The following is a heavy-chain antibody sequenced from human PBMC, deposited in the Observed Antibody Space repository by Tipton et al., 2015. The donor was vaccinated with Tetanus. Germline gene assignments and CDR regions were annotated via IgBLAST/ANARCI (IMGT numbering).Heavy chain of an antibody. CDR2: IHYRGTT. D-gene: IGHD2-15*01. CDR1: GDSMSGEFDY. CDR3: ARGHLRGLVVALFDY. J-gene: IGHJ4*02. V-gene: IGHV4-30-2*01. Sequence: TLSLTCTISGDSMSGEFDYWSWIRHLPGKGLEWIGYIHYRGTTLFNPSLKRRLTMSVDRSMNLFSLKLCSVTAADTAVYYCARGHLRGLVVALFDYWGQGTLVTVSS.